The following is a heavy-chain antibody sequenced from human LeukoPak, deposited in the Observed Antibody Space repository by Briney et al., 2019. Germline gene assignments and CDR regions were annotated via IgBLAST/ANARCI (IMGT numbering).Heavy chain of an antibody. D-gene: IGHD1-26*01. CDR1: GFTFSSYS. Sequence: PGGSLRLSCAASGFTFSSYSMNWVRQAPGKGPEWVSSISSSSSYIYYADSVKGRFTISRDNAKNSLYLQMNSLRAEDTAVYYCARDHRVGATRDYYYYYYMDVWGKGTTVTVSS. J-gene: IGHJ6*03. CDR3: ARDHRVGATRDYYYYYYMDV. CDR2: ISSSSSYI. V-gene: IGHV3-21*01.